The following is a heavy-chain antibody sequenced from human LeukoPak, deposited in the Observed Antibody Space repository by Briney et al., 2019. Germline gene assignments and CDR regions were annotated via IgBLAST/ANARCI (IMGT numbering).Heavy chain of an antibody. CDR2: INEDGSVK. CDR3: SRDSAHSAFDI. J-gene: IGHJ3*02. CDR1: GFTFSGSW. D-gene: IGHD1-26*01. Sequence: GGSLRLSCAASGFTFSGSWMTWVRQAPGEGLERVAIINEDGSVKAYVASVQGRFTISRDNAENSVYLQMNSLRAEDTAVYYCSRDSAHSAFDIWGQGTMVTVSS. V-gene: IGHV3-7*01.